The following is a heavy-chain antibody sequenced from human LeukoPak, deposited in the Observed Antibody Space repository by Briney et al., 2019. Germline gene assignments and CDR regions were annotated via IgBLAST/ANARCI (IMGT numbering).Heavy chain of an antibody. D-gene: IGHD6-19*01. J-gene: IGHJ4*02. CDR3: ARAEYSGGWYFDY. V-gene: IGHV1-2*02. Sequence: ASVKVSCKASGYTFTGYYMHWVRQAPGQGLEWMGWINPNSGGTNYAQKFQGRVTMTRDTSISTAYMELSRLRSDDAAVYYCARAEYSGGWYFDYWGQGTLVTVSS. CDR2: INPNSGGT. CDR1: GYTFTGYY.